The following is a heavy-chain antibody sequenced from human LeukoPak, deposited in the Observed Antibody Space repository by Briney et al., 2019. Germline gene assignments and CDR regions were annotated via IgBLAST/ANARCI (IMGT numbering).Heavy chain of an antibody. CDR1: GYTFTSYD. J-gene: IGHJ4*02. CDR2: MNPNSGNT. V-gene: IGHV1-8*01. Sequence: GASVKVSCKASGYTFTSYDINWVRQATGQGLEWMGWMNPNSGNTGYAQKFQGRVTMTRNTSISTAYMELSSLRSEDTAVYYCARSVVTATPVNDYWGQGTLVTVSS. CDR3: ARSVVTATPVNDY. D-gene: IGHD2-21*02.